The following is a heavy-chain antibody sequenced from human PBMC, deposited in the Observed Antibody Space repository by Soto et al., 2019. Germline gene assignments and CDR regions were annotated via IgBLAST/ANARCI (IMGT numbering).Heavy chain of an antibody. Sequence: PSETLSLTCTVSGGSISSYYWSWIRQPPGKGLEWIGYIYYSGSTNYNPSLKSRITISLDTSKNQFSLKLSSVTAADTAVYYCARESLAYCGGDCYSSPFDYWGQGALVTVSS. J-gene: IGHJ4*02. CDR1: GGSISSYY. CDR2: IYYSGST. V-gene: IGHV4-59*12. CDR3: ARESLAYCGGDCYSSPFDY. D-gene: IGHD2-21*02.